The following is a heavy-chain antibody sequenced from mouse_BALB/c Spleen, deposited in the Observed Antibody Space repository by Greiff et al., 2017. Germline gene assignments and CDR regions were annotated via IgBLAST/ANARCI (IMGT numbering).Heavy chain of an antibody. J-gene: IGHJ3*01. Sequence: EVHLVESGPGLVKPSQSLSLTCSVTGYSITSGYYWNWIRQFPGNKLEWMGYISYDGSNNYNPSLKNRISITRDTSKNQFFLKLNSVTTEDTATYYCARAVTGLGFAYWGQGTLVTVSA. CDR3: ARAVTGLGFAY. CDR1: GYSITSGYY. D-gene: IGHD4-1*01. V-gene: IGHV3-6*02. CDR2: ISYDGSN.